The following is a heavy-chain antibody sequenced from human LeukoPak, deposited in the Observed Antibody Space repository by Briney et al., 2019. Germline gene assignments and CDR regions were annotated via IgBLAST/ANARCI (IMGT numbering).Heavy chain of an antibody. V-gene: IGHV4-59*12. CDR3: ARDPGTLLRGSRRGYDGNYYYMDV. CDR1: GGSISHYY. D-gene: IGHD3-10*01. J-gene: IGHJ6*03. CDR2: IYYSDVA. Sequence: TSETLSLTCTVSGGSISHYYWTWIRQPPGKGLEWIGYIYYSDVANYNPSLKSRVSISVDTSKNQFSLKLTSVTAADTAVYYCARDPGTLLRGSRRGYDGNYYYMDVWGKGTTVTISS.